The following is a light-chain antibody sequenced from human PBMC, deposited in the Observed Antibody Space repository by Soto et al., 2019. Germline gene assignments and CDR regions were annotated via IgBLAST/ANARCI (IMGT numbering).Light chain of an antibody. CDR1: QGISSF. CDR2: GAS. CDR3: QQLNSFPIP. J-gene: IGKJ3*01. Sequence: IQLTQSPSSLSASVGDRVTISCRASQGISSFLAWYQQKPGKAPKLLIYGASTLQSGVPSRFSGSGSGTDFTLTISSLQPEDFAAYYCQQLNSFPIPFGPGTKVDIK. V-gene: IGKV1-9*01.